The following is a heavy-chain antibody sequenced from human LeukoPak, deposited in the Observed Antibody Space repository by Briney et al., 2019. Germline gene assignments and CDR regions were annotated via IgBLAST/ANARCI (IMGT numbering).Heavy chain of an antibody. V-gene: IGHV3-7*01. Sequence: GGSLRLSCAASGFTFSSYWMSWVRQAPGKGLEWVANIKQDGSEKYYVDSVKGRFTISRDNAKNSLYLQMNSLRAEDTAVYYCAREPPPDPYSSSWYYFDYWGQGTLVTVSS. D-gene: IGHD6-13*01. CDR3: AREPPPDPYSSSWYYFDY. J-gene: IGHJ4*02. CDR2: IKQDGSEK. CDR1: GFTFSSYW.